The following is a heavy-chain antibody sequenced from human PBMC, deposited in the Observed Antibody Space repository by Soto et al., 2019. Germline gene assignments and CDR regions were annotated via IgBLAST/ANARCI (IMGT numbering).Heavy chain of an antibody. D-gene: IGHD3-10*01. J-gene: IGHJ4*02. CDR3: ARDLVRGVIDY. CDR1: GFTFSSYG. V-gene: IGHV3-33*01. Sequence: QVQLVESGGGVVQPGRSLRLSCAASGFTFSSYGMHWVRQAPGKGLAWVAVIWYDGSNKYYADSVKGRFTISRDNSKNTLYLQMNSLRAEDTAVYYCARDLVRGVIDYWGQGTLVTVSS. CDR2: IWYDGSNK.